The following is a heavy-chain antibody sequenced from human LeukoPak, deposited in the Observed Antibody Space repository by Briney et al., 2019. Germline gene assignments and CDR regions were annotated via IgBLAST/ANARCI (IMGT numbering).Heavy chain of an antibody. Sequence: SETLPLTCTVSGGSTSGYFWSWIRQPAGKGLEWIGRISTSGSITYNPSLKSRVTLSVDTSTNHLSLMMSSVTAADTAVYYCTRDGAKGTSDDAFDIWGQGTMVTVSS. D-gene: IGHD4/OR15-4a*01. CDR1: GGSTSGYF. CDR3: TRDGAKGTSDDAFDI. CDR2: ISTSGSI. V-gene: IGHV4-4*07. J-gene: IGHJ3*02.